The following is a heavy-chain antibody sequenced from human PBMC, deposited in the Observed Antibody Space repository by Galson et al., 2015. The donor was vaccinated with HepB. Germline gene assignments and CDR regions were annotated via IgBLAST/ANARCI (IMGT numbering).Heavy chain of an antibody. J-gene: IGHJ6*03. Sequence: VKVPCKASGYTFTDYVVNWVRQPPGHGLVWRGWMNTNTGKPTYAPGFAGRLVFSLDTSATTAYLQISSLKTDDTAVYYCAKYPLRFLDWLPCYDYDYMDVWGEGTPVTVSS. V-gene: IGHV7-4-1*02. CDR1: GYTFTDYV. CDR2: MNTNTGKP. CDR3: AKYPLRFLDWLPCYDYDYMDV. D-gene: IGHD3-3*01.